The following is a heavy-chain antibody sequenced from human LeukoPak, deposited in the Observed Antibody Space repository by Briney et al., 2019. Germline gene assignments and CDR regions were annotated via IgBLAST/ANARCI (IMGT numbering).Heavy chain of an antibody. Sequence: SGPTLVKPTQTLTLTCTFSGFSLSSSGVGVGWIRQPPGKGLECLALINWDDDKRYSPSLKTRLTITKDTSKNEVVLTMTSMDPVDTAPYYCVHCPPRSSWFHRGQATLLTVFS. J-gene: IGHJ4*02. CDR1: GFSLSSSGVG. D-gene: IGHD6-13*01. V-gene: IGHV2-5*02. CDR3: VHCPPRSSWFH. CDR2: INWDDDK.